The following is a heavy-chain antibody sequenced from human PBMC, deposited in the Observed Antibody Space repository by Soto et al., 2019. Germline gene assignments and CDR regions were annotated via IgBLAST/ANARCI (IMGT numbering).Heavy chain of an antibody. CDR2: IYWDDDK. CDR3: AHREPAPGTLLDYFDY. V-gene: IGHV2-5*02. CDR1: GFSLNTSGVG. J-gene: IGHJ4*02. Sequence: QITLKESGPTLVKPTQTLTLACTFSGFSLNTSGVGVGWIRQAPGKTLEWLALIYWDDDKRYSPSLKTRLTITKDTSKNQVVLSMTNMDPMDTATYFCAHREPAPGTLLDYFDYWGQGTLVTVSS. D-gene: IGHD2-2*01.